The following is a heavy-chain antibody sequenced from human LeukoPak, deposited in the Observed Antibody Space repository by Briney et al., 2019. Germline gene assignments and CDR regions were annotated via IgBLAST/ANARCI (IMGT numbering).Heavy chain of an antibody. CDR3: ARGRSTFDY. Sequence: PSETLSLTCTVSGDSISSYYWTWIRQPAGKGLEWIGRFYASGNTDYNRSLKSRVTISVDTSKNQFSLKLSFVTAADTAVYYCARGRSTFDYWGQGTLVTVSS. CDR1: GDSISSYY. V-gene: IGHV4-4*07. CDR2: FYASGNT. J-gene: IGHJ4*02. D-gene: IGHD1-26*01.